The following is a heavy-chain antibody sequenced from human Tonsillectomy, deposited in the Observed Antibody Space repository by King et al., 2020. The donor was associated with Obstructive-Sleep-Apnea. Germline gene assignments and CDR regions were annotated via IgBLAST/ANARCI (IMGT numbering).Heavy chain of an antibody. D-gene: IGHD5-24*01. J-gene: IGHJ4*02. CDR3: AKRDGWD. Sequence: VQLVESGGDLGQPGGSLRLSCSASGFTFSTYAMSWVRQAPGQGLEWVSSISDSGATTYYSDSVKRRFTISRDNSKNTLYLQMNSLRAVDTAVYYCAKRDGWDSGQGTLGSVSS. CDR1: GFTFSTYA. CDR2: ISDSGATT. V-gene: IGHV3-23*04.